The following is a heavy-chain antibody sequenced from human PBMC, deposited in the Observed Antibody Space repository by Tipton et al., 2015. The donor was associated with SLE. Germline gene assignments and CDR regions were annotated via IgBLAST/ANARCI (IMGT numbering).Heavy chain of an antibody. CDR3: ARLRISGVLTGSYEYGMDV. CDR1: GVSISTSRYY. D-gene: IGHD3-3*01. CDR2: INHSGSS. Sequence: TLSLTCSVSGVSISTSRYYWGWIRQPPGKGLEWIGEINHSGSSNSNPPLKSRVTMSVDTSKNQFSLNLTSVTAADTAVYYCARLRISGVLTGSYEYGMDVWGQGTAVTVSS. V-gene: IGHV4-39*07. J-gene: IGHJ6*02.